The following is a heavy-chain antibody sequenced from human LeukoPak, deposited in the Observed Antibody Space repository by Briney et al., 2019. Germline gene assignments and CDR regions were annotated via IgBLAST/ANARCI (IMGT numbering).Heavy chain of an antibody. J-gene: IGHJ5*02. D-gene: IGHD2-15*01. CDR3: ARDSSSDIVVVVAATSKGYNWFDP. V-gene: IGHV1-18*01. CDR2: ISAYNGNT. CDR1: GYTFTIYG. Sequence: ASVKVSCKSSGYTFTIYGISWVRQAPGQGLEWMGWISAYNGNTNYAQKLQGRVTMTTDTSTSTAYMELRSLRSDDTAVYYCARDSSSDIVVVVAATSKGYNWFDPWGQGTLVTVSS.